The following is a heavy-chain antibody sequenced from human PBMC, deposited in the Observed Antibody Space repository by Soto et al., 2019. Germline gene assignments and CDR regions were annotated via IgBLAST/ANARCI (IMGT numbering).Heavy chain of an antibody. CDR1: GFTFTSHN. V-gene: IGHV3-21*02. J-gene: IGHJ4*02. Sequence: VPLVESGGGLVKPGGSLRLSCAASGFTFTSHNIYWFRQAPGKGLEWVSSISPYDHSFYYADSVKGRFSVFKDNAKSSVYLQMASLRAGDTAMYCCAREVSTMVRAYNRGQGTLVTVSS. CDR2: ISPYDHSF. D-gene: IGHD3-10*01. CDR3: AREVSTMVRAYN.